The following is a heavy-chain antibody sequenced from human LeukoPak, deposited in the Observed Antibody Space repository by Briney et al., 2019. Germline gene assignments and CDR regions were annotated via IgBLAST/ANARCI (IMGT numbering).Heavy chain of an antibody. D-gene: IGHD6-6*01. J-gene: IGHJ5*02. CDR2: IYWNDDK. Sequence: SGPTLVNPTQTLTLTCTFSGFSLSTSGVGVGWIRQPPGKALEWLALIYWNDDKRYSPSLKSRLTITKDTSKNQVVLTMTNMDPVDTATYYCAHRLGPSIAARRVVNWFDPWGQGTLVTVSS. CDR3: AHRLGPSIAARRVVNWFDP. CDR1: GFSLSTSGVG. V-gene: IGHV2-5*01.